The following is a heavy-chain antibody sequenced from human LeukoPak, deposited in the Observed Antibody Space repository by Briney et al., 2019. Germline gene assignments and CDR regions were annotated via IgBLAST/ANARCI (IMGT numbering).Heavy chain of an antibody. V-gene: IGHV4-59*01. CDR2: IYYSGST. CDR3: ARARLYYYDSSGPADS. Sequence: PSETLSLTCAVYGGSFSGYYWSWIRQPPGKGLEWIGYIYYSGSTNYNPSLKSRVTISVDTSKNQFSLKLSSVTAADTAVYYCARARLYYYDSSGPADSWGQGTLVTVSS. J-gene: IGHJ4*02. CDR1: GGSFSGYY. D-gene: IGHD3-22*01.